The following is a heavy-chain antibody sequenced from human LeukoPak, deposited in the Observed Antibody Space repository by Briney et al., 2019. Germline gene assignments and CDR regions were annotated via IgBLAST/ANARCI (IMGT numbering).Heavy chain of an antibody. V-gene: IGHV3-21*01. CDR2: ISSSSSYI. CDR1: GFTFSSYS. Sequence: GGSLRLSCAASGFTFSSYSMNWVRQAPGKGLEWVSSISSSSSYIYYADSVKGRFTISRDNAKNSLYPQMNSLRAEDTAVYYCARSYSNYDATLLGTSWGQGTLVTVSS. D-gene: IGHD4-11*01. J-gene: IGHJ4*02. CDR3: ARSYSNYDATLLGTS.